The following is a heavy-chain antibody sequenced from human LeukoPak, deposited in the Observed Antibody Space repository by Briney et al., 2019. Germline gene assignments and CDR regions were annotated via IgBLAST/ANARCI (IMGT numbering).Heavy chain of an antibody. V-gene: IGHV3-7*01. CDR2: INQDASEK. J-gene: IGHJ3*02. CDR1: GFTFSNSW. Sequence: GGSLRLSCAASGFTFSNSWMNWVRQAPGKGLEWVANINQDASEKCYVDSVKGRFTISRDNGKNSLYLQMNSLRADDTAVYYCARGDGNAWYGAAFDIWGQGTMVSVSS. CDR3: ARGDGNAWYGAAFDI. D-gene: IGHD3-10*01.